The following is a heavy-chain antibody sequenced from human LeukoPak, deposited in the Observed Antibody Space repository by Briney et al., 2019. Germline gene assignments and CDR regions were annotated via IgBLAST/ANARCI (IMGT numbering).Heavy chain of an antibody. CDR2: IYYSGST. Sequence: PSGTLSLTCAVSGGSISSTNWWNWVRQPPGKGLEWIGEIYYSGSTKYNPSLMSRITISVDTSKNQFSLKLSSVTAADTAVYYCARPGVCSSTSCYGGADAFDIWGQGTMVTVSS. J-gene: IGHJ3*02. V-gene: IGHV4-4*02. CDR1: GGSISSTNW. D-gene: IGHD2-2*01. CDR3: ARPGVCSSTSCYGGADAFDI.